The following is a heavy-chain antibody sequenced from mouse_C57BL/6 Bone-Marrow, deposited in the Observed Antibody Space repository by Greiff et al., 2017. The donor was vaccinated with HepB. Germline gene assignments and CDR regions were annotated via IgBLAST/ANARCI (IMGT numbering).Heavy chain of an antibody. V-gene: IGHV1-50*01. Sequence: QVQLQQSGAELVKPGASVKLSCKASGYTFTSYWMQWVKQRPGQGLEWIGEIDPSDSYTNYNQKFKGKATLTVDTSSSTAYRQLSSLTSEDSAVYYCARDDYDGDWFAYWGQGTLVTVSA. CDR1: GYTFTSYW. D-gene: IGHD2-4*01. J-gene: IGHJ3*01. CDR2: IDPSDSYT. CDR3: ARDDYDGDWFAY.